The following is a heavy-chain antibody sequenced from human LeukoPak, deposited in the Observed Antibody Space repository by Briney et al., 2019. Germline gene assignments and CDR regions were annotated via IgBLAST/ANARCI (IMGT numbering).Heavy chain of an antibody. CDR1: GGSFSGYY. Sequence: SETLSLTCAVYGGSFSGYYWSWIRQPAGKGLEWIGRIYTSWSTNYNPSLKSRVTISVDKSKNQFSLKLSSVTAADTAVYYCARDVCSSTSCRYYDFWSGYPGGMDVWGQGTTVTVSS. D-gene: IGHD3-3*01. V-gene: IGHV4-59*10. CDR3: ARDVCSSTSCRYYDFWSGYPGGMDV. J-gene: IGHJ6*02. CDR2: IYTSWST.